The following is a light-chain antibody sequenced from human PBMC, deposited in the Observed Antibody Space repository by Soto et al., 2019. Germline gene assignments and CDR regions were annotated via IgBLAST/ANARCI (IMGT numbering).Light chain of an antibody. CDR3: QKYNSAPWT. CDR2: AAS. CDR1: QVINNY. Sequence: DIQMTQSPSSLSASVGDRVTITCRASQVINNYLAWYQQKPGKVPKLLIYAASTLQSAVPFRFSGSGSGTDFTLTISSLQPEDVATYYCQKYNSAPWTFGQGXKV. J-gene: IGKJ1*01. V-gene: IGKV1-27*01.